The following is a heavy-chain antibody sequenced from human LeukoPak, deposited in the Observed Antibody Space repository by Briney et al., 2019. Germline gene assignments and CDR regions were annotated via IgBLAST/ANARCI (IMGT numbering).Heavy chain of an antibody. CDR2: IGSDGNK. D-gene: IGHD3-10*02. V-gene: IGHV3-23*01. Sequence: GGSLRLSCAASGFTFSDCAMSWVRRAPGKGLEWVSAIGSDGNKHYSESVKGRFAISRDNSKNTLFLQMSSLRAEDTALYYCAKDLHYHVAMDVWGQGTTVTVSS. CDR1: GFTFSDCA. CDR3: AKDLHYHVAMDV. J-gene: IGHJ6*02.